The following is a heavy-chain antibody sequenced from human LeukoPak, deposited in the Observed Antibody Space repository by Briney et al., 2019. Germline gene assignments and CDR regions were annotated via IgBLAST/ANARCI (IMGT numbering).Heavy chain of an antibody. CDR2: INPNSGGT. D-gene: IGHD1-26*01. Sequence: ASVKVSCRASGYTFTGYYMHWVRQAPGQGLEWMGWINPNSGGTNYAQKFQGRVTMTRDTSISTAYMELSRLRSDDTAVYYCARDGGSYLTDDAFDIWGQGTMVTVSS. J-gene: IGHJ3*02. V-gene: IGHV1-2*02. CDR3: ARDGGSYLTDDAFDI. CDR1: GYTFTGYY.